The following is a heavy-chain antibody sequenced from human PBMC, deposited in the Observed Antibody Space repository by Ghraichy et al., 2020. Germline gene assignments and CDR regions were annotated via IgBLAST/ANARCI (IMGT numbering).Heavy chain of an antibody. D-gene: IGHD2-15*01. CDR2: IKQDGSEK. CDR3: VRGWYDY. J-gene: IGHJ4*02. V-gene: IGHV3-7*03. CDR1: GFTFSDYW. Sequence: GGSLRLSCAASGFTFSDYWMSWVRQAPGKGLEWVANIKQDGSEKYYVHSVKGRFTISRDNAKNSLYLQMNSLRAEDTALYYCVRGWYDYWGQGTLVTFPS.